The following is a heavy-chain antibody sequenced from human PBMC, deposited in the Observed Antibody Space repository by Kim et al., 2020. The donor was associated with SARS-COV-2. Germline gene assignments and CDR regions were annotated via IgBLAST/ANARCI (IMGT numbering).Heavy chain of an antibody. D-gene: IGHD2-21*02. J-gene: IGHJ4*02. CDR1: GFTFTKVW. Sequence: GGSLRLSCAASGFTFTKVWLSWVRQAPGKGLEWVGRIRSKIDGGTTDYAAPVKGRFTISRDDSKNTLYLQMNGLTTEDTAVYYCTTDWDGIGGLCDGDTCYPASFWGQGPRVTVSS. CDR3: TTDWDGIGGLCDGDTCYPASF. V-gene: IGHV3-15*01. CDR2: IRSKIDGGTT.